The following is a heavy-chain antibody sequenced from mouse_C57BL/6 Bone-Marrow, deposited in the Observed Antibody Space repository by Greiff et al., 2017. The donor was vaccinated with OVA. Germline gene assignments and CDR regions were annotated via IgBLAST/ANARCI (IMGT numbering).Heavy chain of an antibody. CDR3: ARERIYYYGSSYPWYFDV. J-gene: IGHJ1*03. D-gene: IGHD1-1*01. CDR2: IYPGDGDT. CDR1: GYAFSSSW. Sequence: QVQLQQSGPELVKPGASVKISCKASGYAFSSSWMNWVKQRPGKGLEWIGRIYPGDGDTNYNGKFKGKATLTADKSSSTAYMQLSSLTSEDSAVYFCARERIYYYGSSYPWYFDVWGTGTTVTVSS. V-gene: IGHV1-82*01.